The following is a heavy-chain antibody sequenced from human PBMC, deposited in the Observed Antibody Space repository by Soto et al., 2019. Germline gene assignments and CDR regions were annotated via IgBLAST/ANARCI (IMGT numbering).Heavy chain of an antibody. J-gene: IGHJ4*02. D-gene: IGHD5-12*01. CDR3: ARLLRRDGYNSLDY. CDR1: GYTFTSDG. Sequence: QVQRVQSGAGVKKPGSSVKFSCKASGYTFTSDGISWVRQAPGQVVEWMGWISAYNGNTNNVQKLQGRVTKTTDTSTCTSYKALRSLRSDDTSVYYCARLLRRDGYNSLDYWGQGTLVTVSS. V-gene: IGHV1-18*04. CDR2: ISAYNGNT.